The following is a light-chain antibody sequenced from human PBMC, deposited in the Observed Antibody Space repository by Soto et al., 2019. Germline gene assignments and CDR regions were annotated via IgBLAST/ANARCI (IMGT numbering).Light chain of an antibody. V-gene: IGKV3-15*01. J-gene: IGKJ2*01. CDR2: GAS. CDR3: QQYNNWPMYT. Sequence: EIVMTQSPATLSVSPGERATLPSRASQRVTTPLAWSQQKPGQAPRLLVYGASTRAPGIPARFSGSGSETEFTLTISSLQSEDFAVYYCQQYNNWPMYTFGQGTNLEIK. CDR1: QRVTTP.